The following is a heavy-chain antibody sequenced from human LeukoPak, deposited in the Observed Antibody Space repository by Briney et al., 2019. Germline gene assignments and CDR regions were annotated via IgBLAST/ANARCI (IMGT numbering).Heavy chain of an antibody. V-gene: IGHV3-13*01. CDR2: IGTAGDT. D-gene: IGHD5-24*01. CDR1: GFTFSSYD. CDR3: ARGMRMATITEYAFDI. J-gene: IGHJ3*02. Sequence: PGRSLRLSCAASGFTFSSYDMHWVRQATGEGLEWVSAIGTAGDTYYPGSVKGRFTISRENAKNSLYLQMNSLRAGDTAVYYCARGMRMATITEYAFDIWGQGTMVTVSS.